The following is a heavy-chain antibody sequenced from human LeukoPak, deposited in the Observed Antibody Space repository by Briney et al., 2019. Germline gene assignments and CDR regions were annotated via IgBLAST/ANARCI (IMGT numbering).Heavy chain of an antibody. V-gene: IGHV1-8*01. J-gene: IGHJ4*02. Sequence: ASVKVSCRASGYTFTSYDIHWVRQATAQGHEWVGGMNPNSGNTCYAQKFQGRVTINSNTSISTAYMELSSLRSEDPAVYYCARVSVRDYYGSGSYGYWGQGTLVTVSS. CDR2: MNPNSGNT. CDR1: GYTFTSYD. D-gene: IGHD3-10*01. CDR3: ARVSVRDYYGSGSYGY.